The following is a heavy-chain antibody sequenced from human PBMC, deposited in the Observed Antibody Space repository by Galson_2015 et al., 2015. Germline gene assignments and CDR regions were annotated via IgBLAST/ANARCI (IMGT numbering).Heavy chain of an antibody. Sequence: SVKVSCKASGYTFTSYGISWVRQAPGQGLEWMGWISAYNGNTNYAQKLQGRVTMTTDTSTSTAYMELRSLRSDDTAVYYCARDVMVRGVIIKTRHQYYFDYWGQGTLVTVSS. J-gene: IGHJ4*02. CDR1: GYTFTSYG. CDR3: ARDVMVRGVIIKTRHQYYFDY. D-gene: IGHD3-10*01. CDR2: ISAYNGNT. V-gene: IGHV1-18*04.